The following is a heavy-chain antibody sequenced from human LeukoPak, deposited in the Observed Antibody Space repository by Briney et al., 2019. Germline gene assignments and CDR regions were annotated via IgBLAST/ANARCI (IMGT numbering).Heavy chain of an antibody. CDR1: GYSFSSHG. J-gene: IGHJ4*02. V-gene: IGHV1-8*02. CDR3: ARVGDGPDDY. Sequence: ASVKVSCKASGYSFSSHGISWVRQAPGQGLEWMGWMNPNSGNTGYAQKFQGRVTMTRNTSISTAYMELSSLRSEDTAVYYCARVGDGPDDYWGQGTLVTVSS. D-gene: IGHD3-10*01. CDR2: MNPNSGNT.